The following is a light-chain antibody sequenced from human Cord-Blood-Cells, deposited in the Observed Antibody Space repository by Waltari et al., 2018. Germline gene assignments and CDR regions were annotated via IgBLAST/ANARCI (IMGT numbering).Light chain of an antibody. J-gene: IGLJ1*01. CDR3: SSYAGSNNYV. V-gene: IGLV2-8*01. Sequence: QSALTQPPSASGSPGQSVTISCTGTSSDVGGYNYVSWYQQHPGKAPNLMIYEVSRRPSVVPDRFAGSKSGYTASRTVSGLEAEDEAYYYCSSYAGSNNYVFGTGTKVTVL. CDR1: SSDVGGYNY. CDR2: EVS.